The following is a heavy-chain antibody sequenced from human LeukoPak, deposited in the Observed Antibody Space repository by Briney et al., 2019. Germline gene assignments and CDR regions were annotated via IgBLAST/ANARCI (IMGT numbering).Heavy chain of an antibody. CDR1: GGSISSYY. D-gene: IGHD2-21*02. CDR2: IYSSGST. J-gene: IGHJ6*03. V-gene: IGHV4-4*09. CDR3: ARMTPKVYYYMDV. Sequence: KPSETLSLTCTVSGGSISSYYWSCIRQPPGRGLEWIGYIYSSGSTNYNPSLESRVTISVDTSKTQFSLKLSSVTAADTAVYYCARMTPKVYYYMDVWGKGTTVTVSS.